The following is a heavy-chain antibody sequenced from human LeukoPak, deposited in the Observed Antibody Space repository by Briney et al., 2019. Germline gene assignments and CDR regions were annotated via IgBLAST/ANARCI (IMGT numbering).Heavy chain of an antibody. Sequence: GGSLRLSCAASGFTFDDHTMPWVRLPPGKGLEWVSLINWDGGTTYYTDSVQGRFTISRDNSKNSLFLQMNSLRAEDTAFYYCARDMSYYDNSGPFDYWGQGTLVTVSS. CDR1: GFTFDDHT. CDR2: INWDGGTT. D-gene: IGHD3-22*01. CDR3: ARDMSYYDNSGPFDY. V-gene: IGHV3-43*01. J-gene: IGHJ4*02.